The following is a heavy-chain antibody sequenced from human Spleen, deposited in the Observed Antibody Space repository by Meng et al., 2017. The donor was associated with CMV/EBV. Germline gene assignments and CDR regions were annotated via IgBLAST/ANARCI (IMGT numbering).Heavy chain of an antibody. D-gene: IGHD2-15*01. Sequence: GESLKISCAASAFPFSNYYMTWIRQAPGKGLEWVSYMTYSGGMVYYADSVKGRFTISRDDAKNSLYLQMNSLRAEDTAVYYCARVAGYCSGGGCYGYYFDFWGQGALVTVSS. CDR1: AFPFSNYY. J-gene: IGHJ4*02. CDR3: ARVAGYCSGGGCYGYYFDF. CDR2: MTYSGGMV. V-gene: IGHV3-11*01.